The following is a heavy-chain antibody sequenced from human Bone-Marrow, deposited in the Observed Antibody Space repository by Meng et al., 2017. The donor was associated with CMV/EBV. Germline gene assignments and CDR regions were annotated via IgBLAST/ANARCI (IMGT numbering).Heavy chain of an antibody. V-gene: IGHV4-39*02. Sequence: SETLSLTCTVSGGSISSSSYYWGWIRQPPGKGLEWIGSIYYSGSTYYNPSLKSRVTISVDTSKNQFSLKLSSVTAADTAVYYCARDRSIRAAPLTYGYWGQGTLVTVSS. CDR1: GGSISSSSYY. CDR2: IYYSGST. D-gene: IGHD3-10*01. J-gene: IGHJ4*02. CDR3: ARDRSIRAAPLTYGY.